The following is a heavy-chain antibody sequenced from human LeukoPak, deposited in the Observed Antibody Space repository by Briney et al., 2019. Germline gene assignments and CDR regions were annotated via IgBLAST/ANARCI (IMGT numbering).Heavy chain of an antibody. V-gene: IGHV3-23*01. D-gene: IGHD3-22*01. Sequence: PGGSLRLSCAASGFTFSSYAMSWVRQAPGKGLEWVSAISGSGGSTYYADSVKGRFTISRDNSKNTLYLQMNSLRAEDTAVYYCARDSNYYDSNNWFDPWGQGTLVTVSS. CDR3: ARDSNYYDSNNWFDP. CDR2: ISGSGGST. J-gene: IGHJ5*02. CDR1: GFTFSSYA.